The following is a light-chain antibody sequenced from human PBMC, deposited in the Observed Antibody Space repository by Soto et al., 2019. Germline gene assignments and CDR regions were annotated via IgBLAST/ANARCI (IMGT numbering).Light chain of an antibody. CDR2: DAS. V-gene: IGKV1-33*01. CDR3: QQYDNLKYT. J-gene: IGKJ2*01. CDR1: QGISNY. Sequence: DIQKTQSPSSLSASVGDRVTITCQASQGISNYLNWYQQKAGKAPKLLIYDASNLEAGVPSRFSGSGSGTDFALTISSLQPEDIATYYCQQYDNLKYTFGQGTKLEIK.